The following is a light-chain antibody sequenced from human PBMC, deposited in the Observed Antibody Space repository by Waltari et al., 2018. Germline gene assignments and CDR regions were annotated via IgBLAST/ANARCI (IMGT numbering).Light chain of an antibody. CDR1: SSDVGGYDY. Sequence: QSALTQPASVSGSPGQSITISCTGTSSDVGGYDYVSWYQQHPGKAPKHIIYDVSNRPSGFSNRFSGSKSGNTASLTISGLQAEDEADYYCSSYTSTTTRVFGGGTKLTVL. CDR2: DVS. J-gene: IGLJ3*02. CDR3: SSYTSTTTRV. V-gene: IGLV2-14*01.